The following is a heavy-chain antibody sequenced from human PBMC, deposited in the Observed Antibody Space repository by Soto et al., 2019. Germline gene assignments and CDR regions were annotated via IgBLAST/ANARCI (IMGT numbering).Heavy chain of an antibody. Sequence: GGSLRLSCAASGFTLSSYAMSWVRQAPGKGLEWVSTISGSGGHTYYADSVKGRFAVSRDNDKNTVYLHMSSLTGEDTAVYFCAKIEMGWFAHWGQGTQVTVSS. CDR2: ISGSGGHT. D-gene: IGHD2-8*01. J-gene: IGHJ5*02. V-gene: IGHV3-23*01. CDR3: AKIEMGWFAH. CDR1: GFTLSSYA.